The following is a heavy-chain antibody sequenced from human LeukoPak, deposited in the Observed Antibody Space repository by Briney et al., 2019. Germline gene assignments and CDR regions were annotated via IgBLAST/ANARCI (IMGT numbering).Heavy chain of an antibody. CDR2: IYYSGST. D-gene: IGHD1-26*01. J-gene: IGHJ4*02. Sequence: SETLSLTCTVSGGSISSSSYYWGWIRQPPGKGLEWIGSIYYSGSTYYNPSLKSRVTISVDTSKNQFSLKLSSVTAADTAVYYCARDLWGLRGYYFDYWGQGTLVTVSS. V-gene: IGHV4-39*07. CDR3: ARDLWGLRGYYFDY. CDR1: GGSISSSSYY.